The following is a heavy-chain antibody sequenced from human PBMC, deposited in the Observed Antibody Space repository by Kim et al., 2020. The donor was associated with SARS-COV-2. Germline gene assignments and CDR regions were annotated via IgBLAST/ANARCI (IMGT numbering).Heavy chain of an antibody. D-gene: IGHD6-13*01. Sequence: SETLSLTCTVSGGSISSGSYFWGWLRQGTWKGLEVIGMLYTSVSNKYNPAFNSRVTISVDTSKNQFSLKLSSVTAADTAVYYCARVGAAAGTAAGEVGYFDYWGQGNLVTVSS. J-gene: IGHJ4*02. V-gene: IGHV4-61*02. CDR1: GGSISSGSYF. CDR2: LYTSVSN. CDR3: ARVGAAAGTAAGEVGYFDY.